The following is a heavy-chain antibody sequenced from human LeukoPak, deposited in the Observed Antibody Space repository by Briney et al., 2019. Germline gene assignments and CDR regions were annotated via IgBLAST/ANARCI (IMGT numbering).Heavy chain of an antibody. CDR2: INHSGNT. V-gene: IGHV4-34*01. J-gene: IGHJ4*02. CDR1: GGSFGGYY. Sequence: SETLSLTCAVYGGSFGGYYWSWIRQPPGKGLEWIGDINHSGNTNYNPSLKNRVTISVDTSKNQFSLKLTSVTAADTAVYYFARGRQYFDYWGQGTLVTVSS. CDR3: ARGRQYFDY.